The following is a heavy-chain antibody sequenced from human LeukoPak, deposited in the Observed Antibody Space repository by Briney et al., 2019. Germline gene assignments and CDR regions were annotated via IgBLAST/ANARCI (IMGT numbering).Heavy chain of an antibody. J-gene: IGHJ4*02. D-gene: IGHD2-8*01. CDR3: ARQYCTNGVCPYFDY. CDR2: IYHSGST. CDR1: GGSISSGGYS. V-gene: IGHV4-30-2*01. Sequence: SETLSLTCAVSGGSISSGGYSWSWIRQPPGKGLEWIGYIYHSGSTYYNPFLKSRVPISVDRSKNQFSLKLSSVTAADTAVYYCARQYCTNGVCPYFDYWGQGTLVTVSS.